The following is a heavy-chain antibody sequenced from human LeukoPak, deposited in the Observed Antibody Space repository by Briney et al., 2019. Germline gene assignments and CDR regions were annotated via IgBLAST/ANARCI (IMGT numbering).Heavy chain of an antibody. CDR1: GFTFTSSA. V-gene: IGHV1-58*02. Sequence: ASVTVSCKASGFTFTSSAMQWVRQARGQRLEWIGWIVVGSGNTNYAQKFQERVTITRDTSTSTAYMELSSLRSEDTAVYYCAAGYYYDSSGYYYGPIDYWGQGTLVTVSS. J-gene: IGHJ4*02. CDR2: IVVGSGNT. D-gene: IGHD3-22*01. CDR3: AAGYYYDSSGYYYGPIDY.